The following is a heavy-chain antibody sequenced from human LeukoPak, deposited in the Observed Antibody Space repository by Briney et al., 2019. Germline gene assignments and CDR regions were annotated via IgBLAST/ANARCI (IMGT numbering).Heavy chain of an antibody. V-gene: IGHV4-39*01. J-gene: IGHJ2*01. D-gene: IGHD3-22*01. CDR1: GGSISSSRYS. Sequence: SETLSLTCTVSGGSISSSRYSWGWIRQPPGKGPEWIGSIYYSGITYYNPSLKSRVTISVDTSKNQFSLKLSSVTAADTAVYYCVRPTRGSNSFETSGYSGYFDLWGRGTLVTVSS. CDR2: IYYSGIT. CDR3: VRPTRGSNSFETSGYSGYFDL.